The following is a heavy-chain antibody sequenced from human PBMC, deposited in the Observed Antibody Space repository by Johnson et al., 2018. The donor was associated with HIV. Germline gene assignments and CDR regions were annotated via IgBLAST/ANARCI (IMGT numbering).Heavy chain of an antibody. V-gene: IGHV3-30-3*02. CDR1: GFTFSSYA. CDR3: AKRYSGSYKDDAFDI. Sequence: QVQLVESGGGVVQPGRSLRLSCAASGFTFSSYAMHWVRQAPGKGLEWVAVISYDGSNKYYADSVKGRFTVSSDNSKNTLCLQMNSLRAEDTAVYYCAKRYSGSYKDDAFDIWGQGTVVTVSS. D-gene: IGHD1-26*01. J-gene: IGHJ3*02. CDR2: ISYDGSNK.